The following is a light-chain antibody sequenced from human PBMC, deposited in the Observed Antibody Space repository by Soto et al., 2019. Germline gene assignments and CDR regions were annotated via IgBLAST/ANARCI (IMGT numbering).Light chain of an antibody. CDR2: EVT. CDR3: SSFASSNTWV. J-gene: IGLJ3*02. CDR1: SSDVGAYNY. V-gene: IGLV2-8*01. Sequence: QSALTQPPSASGSPGQSVTISCTGTSSDVGAYNYVSWYQQHAGKAPKLVIYEVTKRPSGVPDRFSGSKSANTASLTVSGLQAEDEADYYFSSFASSNTWVFGGGTQLTVL.